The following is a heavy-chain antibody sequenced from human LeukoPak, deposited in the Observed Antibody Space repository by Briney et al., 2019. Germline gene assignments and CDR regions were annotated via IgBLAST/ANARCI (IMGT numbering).Heavy chain of an antibody. V-gene: IGHV3-7*01. CDR1: GFTFSSYW. J-gene: IGHJ4*02. CDR3: ARQALGSNYENGYFDY. Sequence: GGSLRLSCAASGFTFSSYWMSWVRQAPGKGLEWVANIKQDGSEKYYVDSVKGRFTISRDNAKNSLYLQMNSLRAEDTAVYYCARQALGSNYENGYFDYRGQGTLVTVSS. CDR2: IKQDGSEK. D-gene: IGHD4-11*01.